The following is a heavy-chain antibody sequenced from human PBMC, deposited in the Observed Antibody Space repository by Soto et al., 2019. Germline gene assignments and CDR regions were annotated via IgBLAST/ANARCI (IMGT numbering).Heavy chain of an antibody. CDR1: GGSISSYY. CDR3: ARHRIDDAFDI. D-gene: IGHD2-21*01. V-gene: IGHV4-59*08. CDR2: IYYSGST. J-gene: IGHJ3*02. Sequence: SETLSLTCTVSGGSISSYYWSWIRQPPGKGLKWIGYIYYSGSTNYNPSLKSRVTISVDTSKNQFSLKLSSVTAADTAVYYCARHRIDDAFDIWGQGTMVTVSS.